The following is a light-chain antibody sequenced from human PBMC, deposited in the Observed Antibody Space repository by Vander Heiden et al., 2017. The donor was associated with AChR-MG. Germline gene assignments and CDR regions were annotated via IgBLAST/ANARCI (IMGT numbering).Light chain of an antibody. CDR1: QSVSSSY. CDR2: GAS. CDR3: QQYGSSPGWT. Sequence: ELVLTQSPGTLSLSPGERATLSCRTSQSVSSSYLAWYQQKPGQAPRLLIYGASSSATGIPDRFSGSGSGTDFTLTISRLEPEDFAVYYCQQYGSSPGWTFGQGTKVEIK. J-gene: IGKJ1*01. V-gene: IGKV3-20*01.